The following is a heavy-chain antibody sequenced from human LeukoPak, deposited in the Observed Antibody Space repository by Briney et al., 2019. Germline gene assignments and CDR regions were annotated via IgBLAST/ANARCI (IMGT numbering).Heavy chain of an antibody. V-gene: IGHV3-48*03. J-gene: IGHJ6*04. CDR3: AELGITMIGGV. Sequence: PGGSLRLSCAASGFTFSSYEMNWVRQAPGKGPEWVSYISSSGTIYYADSVKGRFTISRDNAKNSLYLQMNSLRAEDTAVYYCAELGITMIGGVWGKGTTVTISS. CDR2: ISSSGTI. D-gene: IGHD3-10*02. CDR1: GFTFSSYE.